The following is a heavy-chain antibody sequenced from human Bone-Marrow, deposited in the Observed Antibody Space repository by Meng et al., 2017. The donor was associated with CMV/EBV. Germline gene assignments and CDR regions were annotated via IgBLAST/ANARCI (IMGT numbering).Heavy chain of an antibody. CDR2: ISYDGSNK. V-gene: IGHV3-30-3*01. CDR1: GFTFSSYA. J-gene: IGHJ6*02. CDR3: ARDLIGMDV. Sequence: GGSLRLSCAASGFTFSSYAMHWVRQAPGKGLEWVAVISYDGSNKYYADSVKGRFTISRDISKNTLYLQMNSLRAEDTALYYCARDLIGMDVWGQGTRVTVSS.